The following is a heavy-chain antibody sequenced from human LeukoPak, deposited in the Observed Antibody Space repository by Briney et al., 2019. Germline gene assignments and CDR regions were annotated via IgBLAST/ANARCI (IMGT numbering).Heavy chain of an antibody. J-gene: IGHJ4*02. V-gene: IGHV4-34*01. D-gene: IGHD2-15*01. CDR2: INHSGST. Sequence: PSETLSLTCAVYGGSFRGYYWSWIRQPPGKGLEWIGEINHSGSTNYNPSLKSRVTISVDTSKNQFSLKLSSVTAADTAVYYCARREGYCSGGSCYNPPSSTYYFDYWGQGTLVTVSS. CDR3: ARREGYCSGGSCYNPPSSTYYFDY. CDR1: GGSFRGYY.